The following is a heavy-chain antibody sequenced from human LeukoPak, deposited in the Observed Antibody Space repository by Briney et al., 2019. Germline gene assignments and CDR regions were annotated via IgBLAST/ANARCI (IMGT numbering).Heavy chain of an antibody. CDR1: GFTFSSYW. D-gene: IGHD6-13*01. CDR2: INQDGSEK. Sequence: GGSLRLSCAASGFTFSSYWMTWVRQAPGKGLEWVANINQDGSEKSYVDSVKGRFSISRDNAKNSLYLQMNSLRAEDTAVYYCARVGPYSCSWYGAVDDYYYYMDVWGKGTTVTVSS. J-gene: IGHJ6*03. CDR3: ARVGPYSCSWYGAVDDYYYYMDV. V-gene: IGHV3-7*01.